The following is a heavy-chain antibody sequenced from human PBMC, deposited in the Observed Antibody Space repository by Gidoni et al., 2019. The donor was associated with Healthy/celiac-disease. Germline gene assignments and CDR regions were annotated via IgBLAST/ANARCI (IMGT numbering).Heavy chain of an antibody. CDR3: ARGRHIVLMVYAIPDY. D-gene: IGHD2-8*01. CDR1: GSTFTGYY. V-gene: IGHV1-2*06. J-gene: IGHJ4*02. Sequence: QVQLVQTGAEVKKPGASVKVSCMPSGSTFTGYYMHWVRQAPGQGLEWMGRINANSGGTNYAQKFQGRVTMTRDTSISTAYMGLSRLRSDDTAVYYCARGRHIVLMVYAIPDYWGQGTLVTVSS. CDR2: INANSGGT.